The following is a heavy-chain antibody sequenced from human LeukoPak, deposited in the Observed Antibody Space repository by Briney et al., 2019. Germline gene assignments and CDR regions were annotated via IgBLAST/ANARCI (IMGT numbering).Heavy chain of an antibody. Sequence: GGSLRLSCAASGFTFSKYSMNWVRQAPGKGLQWLSYISGTSRTIYYADSVKGRFAISRDNARNSLYLQMSSLRVEDTAVYYCAKDGWLESGRTPFYFDSWGQGTLVTVSS. CDR1: GFTFSKYS. CDR3: AKDGWLESGRTPFYFDS. CDR2: ISGTSRTI. V-gene: IGHV3-48*01. D-gene: IGHD3-10*01. J-gene: IGHJ4*02.